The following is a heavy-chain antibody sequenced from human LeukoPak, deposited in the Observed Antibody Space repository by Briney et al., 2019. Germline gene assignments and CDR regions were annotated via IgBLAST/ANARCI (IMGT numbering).Heavy chain of an antibody. CDR3: ARGRYCSGGSCENWFDP. V-gene: IGHV1-3*03. D-gene: IGHD2-15*01. Sequence: ASVKVSCKASGYTFTSYAMHWVRQAPGQRLEWMGWINAGNGNTKYSQEFQGRVTITRDTSASTAYMELSSLRSEDMAVYYCARGRYCSGGSCENWFDPWGQGTLVTVSS. CDR1: GYTFTSYA. J-gene: IGHJ5*02. CDR2: INAGNGNT.